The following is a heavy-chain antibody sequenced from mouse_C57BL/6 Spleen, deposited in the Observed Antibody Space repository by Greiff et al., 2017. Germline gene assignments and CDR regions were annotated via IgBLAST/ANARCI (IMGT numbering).Heavy chain of an antibody. D-gene: IGHD1-1*01. J-gene: IGHJ2*01. CDR1: GYAFSSYW. V-gene: IGHV1-80*01. Sequence: VMLVESGAELVKPGASVKISCKASGYAFSSYWMNWVKQRPGQGLEWIGQIYPGDGDTNYNGKFKGKATLTADKSSSTAYMQLSSLTSEDSAVYFCAREGDYYGSSYGYWGQGTTLTVSS. CDR2: IYPGDGDT. CDR3: AREGDYYGSSYGY.